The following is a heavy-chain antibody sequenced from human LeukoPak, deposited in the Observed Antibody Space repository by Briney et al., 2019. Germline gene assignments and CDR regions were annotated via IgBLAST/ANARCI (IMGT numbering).Heavy chain of an antibody. V-gene: IGHV3-23*01. CDR2: ITASGSSA. Sequence: PGGSLRLSCAASGFTFSSYAMSWVRQAPGKGLEWVSAITASGSSAYYTDSVKGRFTVSRDNSKNTLYLQMNSLGAEDTAVYYCAREDSSGYFYDYFDYWGQGTLVTVSS. CDR1: GFTFSSYA. D-gene: IGHD3-22*01. CDR3: AREDSSGYFYDYFDY. J-gene: IGHJ4*02.